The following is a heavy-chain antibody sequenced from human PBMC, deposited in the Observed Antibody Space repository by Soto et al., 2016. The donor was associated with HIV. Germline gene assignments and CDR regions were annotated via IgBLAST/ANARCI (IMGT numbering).Heavy chain of an antibody. J-gene: IGHJ4*02. V-gene: IGHV1-18*01. Sequence: QVQLVQSGAEVKKPGASVMVSCKASGYTFTSYAISWVRQAPGQGLEWMGWISAYNGNTNYAQKLQGRVTMTTDTSTSTVYMELRSLRSDDTAVYYCARRHTYYYDSSGYYPFDYWGQGTLVTVSS. D-gene: IGHD3-22*01. CDR3: ARRHTYYYDSSGYYPFDY. CDR1: GYTFTSYA. CDR2: ISAYNGNT.